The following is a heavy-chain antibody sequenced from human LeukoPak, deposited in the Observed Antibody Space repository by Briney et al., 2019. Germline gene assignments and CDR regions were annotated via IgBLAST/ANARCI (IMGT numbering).Heavy chain of an antibody. D-gene: IGHD1-26*01. Sequence: GGALRLSCASSGFTFSSWGRNWVPQAPWKCLEWVSYITSRCSTTDYSYSVKGRCTIARDNAKNALYLQMNSLRASDTAVYYCARDGGSYTFDIWGQGTMVTVSS. CDR3: ARDGGSYTFDI. CDR2: ITSRCSTT. CDR1: GFTFSSWG. J-gene: IGHJ3*02. V-gene: IGHV3-48*03.